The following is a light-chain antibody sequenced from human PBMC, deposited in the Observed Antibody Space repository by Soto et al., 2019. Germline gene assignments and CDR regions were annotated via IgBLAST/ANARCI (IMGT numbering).Light chain of an antibody. CDR1: QSLLYSNGYNY. CDR3: MQALPPT. V-gene: IGKV2-28*01. CDR2: LGS. J-gene: IGKJ5*01. Sequence: DIVMTQSPLSLPVTPGEPASISCRSSQSLLYSNGYNYLDWYLQKPGQSPQLLIYLGSNRASGVPDRFSGSGSGTDFTLKISRVEAEDVGVYYCMQALPPTFGHGTRLEIK.